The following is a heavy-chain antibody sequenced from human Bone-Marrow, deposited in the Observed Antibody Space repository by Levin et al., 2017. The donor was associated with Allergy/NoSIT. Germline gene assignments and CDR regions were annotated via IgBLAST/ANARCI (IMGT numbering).Heavy chain of an antibody. CDR3: VRSYKMLNLDEGAHY. V-gene: IGHV3-30*04. J-gene: IGHJ4*02. CDR2: ASHNERTT. D-gene: IGHD3-10*01. CDR1: GLTFKGHS. Sequence: PGGSLRLSCETSGLTFKGHSVYWVRQAPGKGLEWVALASHNERTTFYAASVRGRFTTSRDTSRNTVYLQMSGLRPEDTAVYYCVRSYKMLNLDEGAHYWGRGTLVTVSS.